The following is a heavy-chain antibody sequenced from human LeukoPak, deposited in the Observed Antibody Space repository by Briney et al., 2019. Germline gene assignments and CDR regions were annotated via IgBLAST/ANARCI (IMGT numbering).Heavy chain of an antibody. V-gene: IGHV3-15*01. Sequence: GGSLRLSCAASGFTFSSYGMYWVRQAPGKGLEWVGRVKSKTDGGTTDYAAPVKGRFTISRDDSKNTLYLQMNSLKTEDTAVYYCTSDRHSGYDAHFDYWGQGTLVTVSS. CDR3: TSDRHSGYDAHFDY. CDR2: VKSKTDGGTT. D-gene: IGHD5-12*01. CDR1: GFTFSSYG. J-gene: IGHJ4*02.